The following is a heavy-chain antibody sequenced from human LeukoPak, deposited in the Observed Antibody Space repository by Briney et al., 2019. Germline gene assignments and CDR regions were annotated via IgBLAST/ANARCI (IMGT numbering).Heavy chain of an antibody. Sequence: PGGSLRLSCAASGFTFSSYAMSWVRQAPGKGLEWVSAISGSGSSTYYADSVKGRFTISRDNSKNTLYLQMNSLRAEDTAVYSCAKDLSNPYKYYGMDAWGQGTTVTVSS. V-gene: IGHV3-23*01. CDR1: GFTFSSYA. D-gene: IGHD4-4*01. CDR3: AKDLSNPYKYYGMDA. J-gene: IGHJ6*02. CDR2: ISGSGSST.